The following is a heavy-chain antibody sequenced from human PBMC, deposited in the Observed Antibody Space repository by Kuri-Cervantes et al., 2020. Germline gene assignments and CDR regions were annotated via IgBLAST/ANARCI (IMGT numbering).Heavy chain of an antibody. CDR2: IWYDGSNK. CDR1: GFTFSSYG. V-gene: IGHV3-33*01. J-gene: IGHJ4*02. CDR3: ARAAIVGATKGYFDY. Sequence: GESLKISCAASGFTFSSYGMHWVRQAPGKGLEWVAVIWYDGSNKYYADSVKGRFTISRDNAKNSLYLQMNSLRAEDTAVYYCARAAIVGATKGYFDYWGQGTLVTVSS. D-gene: IGHD1-26*01.